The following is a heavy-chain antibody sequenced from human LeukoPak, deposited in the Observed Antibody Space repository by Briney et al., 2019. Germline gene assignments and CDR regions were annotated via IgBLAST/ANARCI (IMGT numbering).Heavy chain of an antibody. V-gene: IGHV3-23*01. J-gene: IGHJ3*01. Sequence: GGSLRLSCAASGFPFGDFAMTWVRQVTGGGLQWVSTITRSGQNTYYADSVKRRFTISRDDYNGMLYLQMNSLRAEDTAMYYCVKDDYCSIPGCVIDALVVWGQGTVVTVSS. CDR1: GFPFGDFA. CDR3: VKDDYCSIPGCVIDALVV. CDR2: ITRSGQNT. D-gene: IGHD4-11*01.